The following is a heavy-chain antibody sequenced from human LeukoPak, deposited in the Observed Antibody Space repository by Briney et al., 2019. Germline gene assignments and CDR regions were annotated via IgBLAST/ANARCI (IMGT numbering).Heavy chain of an antibody. V-gene: IGHV4-4*07. J-gene: IGHJ4*02. CDR1: CGPLRYYY. Sequence: SDPLPLPRTVSCGPLRYYYWSWMRQPAGKGRAWIGRIYKSGYTNYIPSLKSRVTMSVDTSKNQLSLKLTSVTAADTAVYYCARDMYYYDNSGYRYFDYWGQGTLVTVSS. D-gene: IGHD3-22*01. CDR3: ARDMYYYDNSGYRYFDY. CDR2: IYKSGYT.